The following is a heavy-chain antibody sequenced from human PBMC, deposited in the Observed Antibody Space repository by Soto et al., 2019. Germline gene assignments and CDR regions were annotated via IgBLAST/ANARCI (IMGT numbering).Heavy chain of an antibody. J-gene: IGHJ5*01. CDR1: GFTFTNYA. V-gene: IGHV3-23*01. CDR2: ISGSGATT. Sequence: GGSLRLSCAVSGFTFTNYAMSWVRQAPGKGLEWVSVISGSGATTSYADSVKGRFTVSRDNSKNTLYLQMNSLRVEDTAVYHCAKLRYFDWSAYNWFEYWGQGTPVTVSS. D-gene: IGHD3-9*01. CDR3: AKLRYFDWSAYNWFEY.